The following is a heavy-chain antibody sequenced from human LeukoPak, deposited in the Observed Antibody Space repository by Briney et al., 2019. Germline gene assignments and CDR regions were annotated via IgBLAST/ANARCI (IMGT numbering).Heavy chain of an antibody. V-gene: IGHV3-11*01. Sequence: GGSLRLSCSASGFNFNDYYMSWIRQAPGKELEWPSYINIGGTNTHYADAVKGRVTISRDNAKKSLYLEMNNLRAEDTAVYYCATDGAGFDTWGQGVLVTVSS. CDR3: ATDGAGFDT. J-gene: IGHJ5*02. CDR1: GFNFNDYY. CDR2: INIGGTNT.